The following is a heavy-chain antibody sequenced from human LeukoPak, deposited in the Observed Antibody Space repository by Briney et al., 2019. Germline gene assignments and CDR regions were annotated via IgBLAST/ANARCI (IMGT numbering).Heavy chain of an antibody. D-gene: IGHD3-16*01. Sequence: ASVKVSCKASGYTFTSYGISWVRQAPGQGLEWMGWISAYNGNTNYAQKLQGRVTMTTDTSTSTAYMELRSLRSDDTAVYHCARVLYDYVWGSYNYWGQGTLVTVSS. V-gene: IGHV1-18*01. CDR2: ISAYNGNT. CDR3: ARVLYDYVWGSYNY. J-gene: IGHJ4*02. CDR1: GYTFTSYG.